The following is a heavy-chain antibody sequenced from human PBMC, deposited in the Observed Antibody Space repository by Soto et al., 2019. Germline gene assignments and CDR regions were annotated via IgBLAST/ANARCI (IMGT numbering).Heavy chain of an antibody. CDR2: INSDGSRT. CDR1: GFTFSSNY. Sequence: EVQLVESGGDLVQPGESLRLSCAASGFTFSSNYMHWVRQAPGKGLVWGSFINSDGSRTNYADSVKGRFTISGDNAKNTLYSPMTSLRAEDTAVYYCASRGAVVPAASFDYWGQGTLVTVSS. V-gene: IGHV3-74*01. J-gene: IGHJ4*02. D-gene: IGHD2-2*01. CDR3: ASRGAVVPAASFDY.